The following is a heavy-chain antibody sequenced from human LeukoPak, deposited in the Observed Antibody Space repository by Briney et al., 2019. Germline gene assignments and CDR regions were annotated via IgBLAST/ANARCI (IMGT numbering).Heavy chain of an antibody. D-gene: IGHD3-3*01. CDR3: ARGLDDFWSGYQDY. CDR2: INHSGST. J-gene: IGHJ4*02. V-gene: IGHV4-34*01. Sequence: PSETPSLTCAVYGGSFSGYYWSWIRQPPGKGLEWIGEINHSGSTNYNPSLKSRVTISVDTSKNQFSLKLSSVTAADTAVYYCARGLDDFWSGYQDYWGQGTLVTVSS. CDR1: GGSFSGYY.